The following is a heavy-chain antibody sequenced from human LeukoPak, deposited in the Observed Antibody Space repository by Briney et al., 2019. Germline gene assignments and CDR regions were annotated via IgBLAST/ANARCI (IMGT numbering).Heavy chain of an antibody. J-gene: IGHJ4*02. CDR3: ARADTIFGVVTDGPHFDY. Sequence: PGGSLRLSCAASGFTLSNHWMIWVRQAPGKGLECVANIKQDGTEKYYLDSVKGRFTISRDNAKNSLYLQMNSLRAEDTAVYYCARADTIFGVVTDGPHFDYWGQGTLVTVSS. CDR2: IKQDGTEK. V-gene: IGHV3-7*01. CDR1: GFTLSNHW. D-gene: IGHD3-3*01.